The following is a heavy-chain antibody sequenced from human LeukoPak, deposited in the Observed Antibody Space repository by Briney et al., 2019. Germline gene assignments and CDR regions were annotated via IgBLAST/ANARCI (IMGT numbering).Heavy chain of an antibody. V-gene: IGHV3-64*04. CDR3: ARARIPVAAGMDV. CDR2: ISSNGGST. D-gene: IGHD6-19*01. Sequence: GGSLRLSCSASGFTFSSYAMHWVRQAPGKGLEYVSAISSNGGSTYYADSVKGRFTISRDNSKNTLYLQMNSLRAEDTAVYYCARARIPVAAGMDVWGQGTTVTVSS. CDR1: GFTFSSYA. J-gene: IGHJ6*02.